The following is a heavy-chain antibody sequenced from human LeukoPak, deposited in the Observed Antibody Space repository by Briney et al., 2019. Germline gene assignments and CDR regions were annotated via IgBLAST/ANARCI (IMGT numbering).Heavy chain of an antibody. Sequence: GGSLRLSCAASGFAFSNYVMHWVRQAPGKGLEWVAVISYDGSNIYYADSVKGRFTISRDNSKNTLYLEMNSLSAEDTAVYYCAKGVRWELPFDYWGQGTLVTVSS. CDR2: ISYDGSNI. CDR1: GFAFSNYV. D-gene: IGHD5-24*01. CDR3: AKGVRWELPFDY. V-gene: IGHV3-30*18. J-gene: IGHJ4*02.